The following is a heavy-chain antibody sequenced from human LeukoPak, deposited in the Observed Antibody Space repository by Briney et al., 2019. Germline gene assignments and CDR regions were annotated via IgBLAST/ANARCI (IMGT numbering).Heavy chain of an antibody. CDR2: ISSSGTYK. D-gene: IGHD6-19*01. V-gene: IGHV3-21*01. Sequence: GGSLRLSCVASVFNFRDYSMNWVRPAPGKGLEWVSSISSSGTYKYYADSLEGRISISRDNGKNSLFLQVNSLRAEDTAVYYCARDYSSGWYHFDYWGQGILVTVSS. CDR1: VFNFRDYS. J-gene: IGHJ4*02. CDR3: ARDYSSGWYHFDY.